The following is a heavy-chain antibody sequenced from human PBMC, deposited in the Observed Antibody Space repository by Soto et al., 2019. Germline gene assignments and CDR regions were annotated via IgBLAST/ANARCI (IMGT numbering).Heavy chain of an antibody. CDR2: ISSSSSYI. J-gene: IGHJ4*02. CDR1: GFTFSSYS. CDR3: ARGTRGVGPSLDY. V-gene: IGHV3-21*01. Sequence: EVKLVESGGGLVKPGGSLRLSCAASGFTFSSYSMNWVLQAPGKGLEWVSSISSSSSYIYYADSVKGRFTISRDNAKNSLYLQMNSLRAEDTAVYYCARGTRGVGPSLDYWGQGTLVTASS. D-gene: IGHD2-15*01.